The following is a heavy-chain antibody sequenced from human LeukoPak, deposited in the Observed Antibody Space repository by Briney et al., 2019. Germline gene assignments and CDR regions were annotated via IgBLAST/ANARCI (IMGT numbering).Heavy chain of an antibody. V-gene: IGHV4-39*07. CDR3: ARSSSSSSDI. CDR2: IYYSGST. CDR1: GGSISSSSYY. Sequence: SETLSLTCTVSGGSISSSSYYWGWIRQPPGKGLEWIGSIYYSGSTYYNPSLKSRVTISVDTSKNQFSLKLSSVTAADTAVYYCARSSSSSSDIWGQGTMVTVSS. D-gene: IGHD6-13*01. J-gene: IGHJ3*02.